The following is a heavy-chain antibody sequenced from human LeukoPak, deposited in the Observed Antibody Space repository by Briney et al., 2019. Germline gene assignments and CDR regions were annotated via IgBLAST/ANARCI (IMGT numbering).Heavy chain of an antibody. CDR1: GFTFSDYN. CDR3: ASSTFDS. CDR2: ICSSGSTI. Sequence: GGSLRLSCAASGFTFSDYNMSWIRQAPGKGLERVSYICSSGSTIYYADSVKGRFTISRDKAKNSLYLQMNILRAEDTAVYYCASSTFDSWGQGTLVTVSS. D-gene: IGHD4-11*01. J-gene: IGHJ5*01. V-gene: IGHV3-11*01.